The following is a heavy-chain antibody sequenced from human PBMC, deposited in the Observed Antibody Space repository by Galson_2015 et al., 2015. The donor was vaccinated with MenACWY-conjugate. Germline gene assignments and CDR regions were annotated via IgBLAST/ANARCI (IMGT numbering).Heavy chain of an antibody. CDR3: ARGYGGYNPLDS. Sequence: SLRLSCAASGFTFSSLRMHWVRQAPGKGLVWVSHINSDGGGANYADSVKGRFTISRDNARNTLYLQMNSLRAEDTAVYYCARGYGGYNPLDSWGQGTLVTVSS. J-gene: IGHJ4*02. D-gene: IGHD5-24*01. V-gene: IGHV3-74*01. CDR2: INSDGGGA. CDR1: GFTFSSLR.